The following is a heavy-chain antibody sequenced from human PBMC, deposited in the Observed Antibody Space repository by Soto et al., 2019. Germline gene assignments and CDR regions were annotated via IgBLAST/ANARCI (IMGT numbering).Heavy chain of an antibody. CDR1: GVSITSSTYY. CDR2: VFYNGGT. J-gene: IGHJ4*01. CDR3: ARTPSNRWVEY. Sequence: QLQLQESGPGLVKPSETLSLTCNVSGVSITSSTYYWVWIRQPPGKGLEYIGSVFYNGGTYYNTSLESGVTISVDTSKNQVSLNLSTVTAGDTAVYFCARTPSNRWVEYWGRGTLVTVSS. V-gene: IGHV4-39*01.